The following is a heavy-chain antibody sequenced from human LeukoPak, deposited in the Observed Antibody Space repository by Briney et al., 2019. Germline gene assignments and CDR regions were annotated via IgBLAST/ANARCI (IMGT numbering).Heavy chain of an antibody. Sequence: PGGSLRLSCAASGFTFSSYAMNWVRQAPGKGLEWVSTISGSGGSKHYADSVEGRFTISRDNSKNTVYLQMNSLRAVDTAIYYCAKLTSASGAYGVDVWGQGTTVTVSS. CDR1: GFTFSSYA. CDR3: AKLTSASGAYGVDV. D-gene: IGHD3-10*01. V-gene: IGHV3-23*01. CDR2: ISGSGGSK. J-gene: IGHJ6*02.